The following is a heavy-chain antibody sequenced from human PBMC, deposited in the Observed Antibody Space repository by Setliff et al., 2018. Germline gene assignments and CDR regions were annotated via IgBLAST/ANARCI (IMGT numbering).Heavy chain of an antibody. D-gene: IGHD1-26*01. Sequence: ASETLSLTCAVSGDSTSSSNWWNWVRQPPGKGLEWIGEIYHSGSTKYNPSLKSRVTISVDKSKNQFSLKLSSVTAADTAAYYCARSSYSGSYLNVWGQGTTVTVSS. J-gene: IGHJ6*02. V-gene: IGHV4-4*02. CDR1: GDSTSSSNW. CDR2: IYHSGST. CDR3: ARSSYSGSYLNV.